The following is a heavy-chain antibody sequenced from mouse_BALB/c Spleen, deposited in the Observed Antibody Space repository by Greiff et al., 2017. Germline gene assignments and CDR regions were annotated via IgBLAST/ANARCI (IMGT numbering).Heavy chain of an antibody. Sequence: EVMLVESGGGLVKPGGSLKLSCAASGFTFSSYTMSWVRQTPEKRLEWVATISSGGSYTYYPDSVKGRFTISRDNAKNTLYLQMSSLKSEDTAMYYCTRDGYYDYDEGDYYAMDYWGQGTSVTVSS. D-gene: IGHD2-4*01. CDR2: ISSGGSYT. CDR1: GFTFSSYT. J-gene: IGHJ4*01. V-gene: IGHV5-6-4*01. CDR3: TRDGYYDYDEGDYYAMDY.